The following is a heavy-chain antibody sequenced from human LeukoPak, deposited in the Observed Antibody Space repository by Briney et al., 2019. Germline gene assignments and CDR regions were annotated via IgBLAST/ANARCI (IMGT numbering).Heavy chain of an antibody. CDR2: IYHSGST. CDR1: GGSISSGGYS. Sequence: SQTLSLTCAVSGGSISSGGYSWSWIRQPPGKGLEWIGYIYHSGSTYYNPSLKSRVTISVDRSKNQFSLKLSSVTAADTAVYYCARDRSQLLSQGAFDIWGQGTMVTVSS. CDR3: ARDRSQLLSQGAFDI. J-gene: IGHJ3*02. V-gene: IGHV4-30-2*01. D-gene: IGHD2-2*01.